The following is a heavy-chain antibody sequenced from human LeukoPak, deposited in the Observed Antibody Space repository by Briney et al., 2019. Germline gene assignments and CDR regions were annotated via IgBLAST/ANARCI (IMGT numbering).Heavy chain of an antibody. D-gene: IGHD4-11*01. J-gene: IGHJ4*02. V-gene: IGHV3-23*01. CDR1: GFTFSSYA. CDR2: ISGSGGST. CDR3: ARAVDTVTGVSVGY. Sequence: PGVSLRLSCAASGFTFSSYAMSWVRQAPGKGLEWVSAISGSGGSTYYADSVKGRFTISRDNSKNTLYLQMNSLRAEDTAVYYCARAVDTVTGVSVGYWGQGTLVTVSS.